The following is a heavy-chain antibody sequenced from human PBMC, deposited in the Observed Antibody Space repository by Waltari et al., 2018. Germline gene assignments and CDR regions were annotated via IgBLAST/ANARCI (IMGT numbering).Heavy chain of an antibody. CDR2: ISPYSNGV. CDR1: GYTFTAYY. V-gene: IGHV1-2*02. CDR3: ARYPGGHDGDPFDY. D-gene: IGHD7-27*01. Sequence: QVQLVQSGADVKKPGASVYISCQASGYTFTAYYIHWVRQAPGQGLEWMGWISPYSNGVYYAQKFQGRVILTRDTSSSTAYMEITRPTSDDTAVYYCARYPGGHDGDPFDYWGQGTLVTVSS. J-gene: IGHJ4*02.